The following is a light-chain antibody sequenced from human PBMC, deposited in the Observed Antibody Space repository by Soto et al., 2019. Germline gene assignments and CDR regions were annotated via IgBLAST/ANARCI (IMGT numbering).Light chain of an antibody. CDR2: AAS. Sequence: DIQMTQSPSSLSASVGDSVTITCRASQSISNYLNWYQQKPGKAPKLLMYAASSLQSGVPSRFGGSGSGTEFTLTISSLQPEDFATYYCQQSYSTPRTFGQGTKVEIK. J-gene: IGKJ1*01. V-gene: IGKV1-39*01. CDR3: QQSYSTPRT. CDR1: QSISNY.